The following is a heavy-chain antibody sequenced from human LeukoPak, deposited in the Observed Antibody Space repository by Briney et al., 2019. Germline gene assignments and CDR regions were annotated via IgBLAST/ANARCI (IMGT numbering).Heavy chain of an antibody. D-gene: IGHD3-10*01. CDR3: ASFYGSGSPMF. V-gene: IGHV3-74*01. CDR2: INSDGSST. CDR1: GFTFSSYW. Sequence: GGSLRLSCAASGFTFSSYWMHWVRQAPGKGLVWVSRINSDGSSTSYADSVKGRFTISRDNAKNTLYLQMNSLRAEDTAVYYCASFYGSGSPMFWGQGTLVTVSS. J-gene: IGHJ4*02.